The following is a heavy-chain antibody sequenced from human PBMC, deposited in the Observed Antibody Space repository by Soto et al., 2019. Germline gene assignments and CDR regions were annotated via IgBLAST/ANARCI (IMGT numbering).Heavy chain of an antibody. Sequence: ASVKVSCKTSGYTFTNYDVNWVRQAPGQGLEWMGWMNPNSGNTGYAEKFQGRVTMTRDTSISTAYMELSSLRSEDTAVYYCARAKEFLVRNDYWGQGTLVTV. CDR3: ARAKEFLVRNDY. CDR1: GYTFTNYD. J-gene: IGHJ4*02. V-gene: IGHV1-8*01. D-gene: IGHD3-10*02. CDR2: MNPNSGNT.